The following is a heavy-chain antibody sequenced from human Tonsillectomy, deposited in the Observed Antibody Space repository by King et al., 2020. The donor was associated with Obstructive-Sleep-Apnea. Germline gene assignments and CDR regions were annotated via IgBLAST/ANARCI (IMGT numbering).Heavy chain of an antibody. CDR1: GGSIGSGGYY. Sequence: VQLQESGPGLVKPSQTLSLTCTVSGGSIGSGGYYWSWIRQHPGKGLEWIGHIYYSGSTYYNPSLKSRVTISVDTSKNQFSLKLSSVTAADTAVYYCARGPPGDGYNPFDYWGQGTLVTVSS. J-gene: IGHJ4*02. CDR2: IYYSGST. V-gene: IGHV4-31*03. D-gene: IGHD5-24*01. CDR3: ARGPPGDGYNPFDY.